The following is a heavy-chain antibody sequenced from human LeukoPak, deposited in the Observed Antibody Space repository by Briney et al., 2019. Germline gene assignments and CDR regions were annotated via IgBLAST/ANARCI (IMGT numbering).Heavy chain of an antibody. J-gene: IGHJ3*02. CDR1: GFTFSNYW. Sequence: GGSLRLSCAVSGFTFSNYWMSWVRQAPGKGLEWVANIKQDGYEKYYVGSVKGRFTISRDNAKNSLYLQMDSLRAEDTAVFYCARVYSSSSGKNAFDIWGQGTVVIVSS. CDR3: ARVYSSSSGKNAFDI. V-gene: IGHV3-7*03. D-gene: IGHD6-6*01. CDR2: IKQDGYEK.